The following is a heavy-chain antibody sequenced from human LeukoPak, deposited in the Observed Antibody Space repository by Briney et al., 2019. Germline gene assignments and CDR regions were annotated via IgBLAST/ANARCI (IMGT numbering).Heavy chain of an antibody. J-gene: IGHJ6*03. CDR1: GFTFSSYS. CDR2: ISSSSSYI. V-gene: IGHV3-21*01. CDR3: ARGEGSAGVGRRNYYYYYMDV. Sequence: PGGSLRLSCAASGFTFSSYSMNWVRQAPGKGLEWVSSISSSSSYIYYADSVKGRFTISRDNAKNSLYLQMNSLRAEDTAVYYCARGEGSAGVGRRNYYYYYMDVWGKGTTVTVSS. D-gene: IGHD3-10*01.